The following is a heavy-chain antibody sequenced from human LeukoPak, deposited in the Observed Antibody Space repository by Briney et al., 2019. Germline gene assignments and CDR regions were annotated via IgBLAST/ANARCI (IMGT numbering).Heavy chain of an antibody. D-gene: IGHD6-19*01. J-gene: IGHJ4*02. CDR1: GFTFSSYS. V-gene: IGHV3-21*01. CDR3: ARDKRSSGLIDY. CDR2: ISSSSSYI. Sequence: PEGSLRLSCAASGFTFSSYSMNWVRQAPGKGLEWVSSISSSSSYIYYADSVKGRFTISRDNAKNSLYLQMNSLRAEDTAVYYCARDKRSSGLIDYWGQGTLVTVSS.